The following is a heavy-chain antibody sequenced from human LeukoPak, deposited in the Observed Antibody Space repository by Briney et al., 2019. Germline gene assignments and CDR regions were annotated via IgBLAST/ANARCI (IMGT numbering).Heavy chain of an antibody. CDR3: AKDAGPGGNYDDSNYFDY. J-gene: IGHJ4*02. V-gene: IGHV3-23*01. CDR2: ISGSGGST. CDR1: GFTFSSYG. Sequence: PGGSLRLSCAASGFTFSSYGMSWVRQAPGKGLEWVSAISGSGGSTYYADSVKGRFTISRDNSKNTLYLQMNSLRAEDTAVYYCAKDAGPGGNYDDSNYFDYWGQGTLVTVSS. D-gene: IGHD3-22*01.